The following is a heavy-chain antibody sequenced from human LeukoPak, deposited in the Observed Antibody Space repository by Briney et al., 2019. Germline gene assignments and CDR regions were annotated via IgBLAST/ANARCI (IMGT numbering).Heavy chain of an antibody. CDR3: ARGYSSSWYGRWFDP. CDR2: INHSGST. D-gene: IGHD6-13*01. CDR1: GGSFNGYY. J-gene: IGHJ5*02. Sequence: SETLSLTCAVYGGSFNGYYWSWIRQPPGKGLEWIGEINHSGSTNYNPSLKSRVTISVATSKNQFSLKLSSVTAADTAVYYCARGYSSSWYGRWFDPWGQGTLVTVSS. V-gene: IGHV4-34*01.